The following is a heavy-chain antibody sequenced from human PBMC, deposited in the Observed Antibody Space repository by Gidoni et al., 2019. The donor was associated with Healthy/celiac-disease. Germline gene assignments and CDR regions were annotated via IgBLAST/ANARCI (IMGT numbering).Heavy chain of an antibody. Sequence: EVQLVESGGGLVQPGRSLRLSCAASGFTFDDYAMQLVRQAPGKGLEWVSGISWNSGSIGDADSVKGRFTIARDNAKNSLYLQMNSLRAEDTALYYCAKAWRYSPRGFDYWGQGTLVTVSS. CDR2: ISWNSGSI. J-gene: IGHJ4*02. CDR3: AKAWRYSPRGFDY. D-gene: IGHD5-18*01. CDR1: GFTFDDYA. V-gene: IGHV3-9*01.